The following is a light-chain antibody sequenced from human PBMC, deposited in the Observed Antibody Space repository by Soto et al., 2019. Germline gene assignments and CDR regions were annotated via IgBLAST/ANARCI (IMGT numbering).Light chain of an antibody. CDR3: QQYSRFPQT. CDR1: QSVANSY. V-gene: IGKV3-20*01. Sequence: EMVLTQFPGTLSMSPGDRVTLSCRASQSVANSYLAWYQQKPGQAPRLVIFDASRRPTGIPDRFSGSRSGTDFTLTISRLEPEDFAVYYCQQYSRFPQTFGQGTKLDLK. J-gene: IGKJ2*01. CDR2: DAS.